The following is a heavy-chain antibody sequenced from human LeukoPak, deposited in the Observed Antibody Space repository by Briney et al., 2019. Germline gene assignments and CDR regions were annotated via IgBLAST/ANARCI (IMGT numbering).Heavy chain of an antibody. Sequence: GGSLRLSCAASGFTFSSYSMNWVRQAPGKGLEWVSSITSSSSHIYDADSVKGRFTISRDNAKNSLYLQMNSLRAEDTAVYYCVRAYHPGGWFDPWGQGTLVTVSS. CDR1: GFTFSSYS. CDR3: VRAYHPGGWFDP. V-gene: IGHV3-21*03. J-gene: IGHJ5*02. D-gene: IGHD2-2*01. CDR2: ITSSSSHI.